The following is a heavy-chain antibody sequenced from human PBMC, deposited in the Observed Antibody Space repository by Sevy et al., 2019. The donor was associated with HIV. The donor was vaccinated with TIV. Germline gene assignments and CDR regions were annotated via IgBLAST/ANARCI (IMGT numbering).Heavy chain of an antibody. V-gene: IGHV4-61*01. CDR1: GGSVSSGSYY. J-gene: IGHJ4*02. D-gene: IGHD3-10*01. CDR3: ARDTIYAGGSGSL. CDR2: IYDSGST. Sequence: SETLSLTCTVSGGSVSSGSYYRSWIRQTPGKGLEWIGYIYDSGSTNYNPSLKSRVTVSVDTSKNQFSLKLSSVTAADTAVYYCARDTIYAGGSGSLWGQGTLVTVSS.